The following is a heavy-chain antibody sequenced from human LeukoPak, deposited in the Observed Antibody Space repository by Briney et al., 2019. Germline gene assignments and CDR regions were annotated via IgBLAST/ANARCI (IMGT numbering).Heavy chain of an antibody. J-gene: IGHJ4*02. CDR3: ARQWLVSPLFDY. CDR2: IYTSGST. Sequence: SETLSLTCTVSGGSISSYYWSWIRQPAGKGLEWIGLIYTSGSTNYNPSLKSRVTISVDTSKNQLSLKLSSMTAADTAVYYCARQWLVSPLFDYWGQGTLVTVSS. V-gene: IGHV4-4*07. D-gene: IGHD6-19*01. CDR1: GGSISSYY.